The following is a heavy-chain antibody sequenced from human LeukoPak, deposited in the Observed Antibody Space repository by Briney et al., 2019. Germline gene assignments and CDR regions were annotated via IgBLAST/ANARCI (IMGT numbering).Heavy chain of an antibody. CDR3: TIDGSPTRTSRWYGYFDY. Sequence: GGSLRLSCAASGFTFSNAWVSWVRQAPGKGLEWVGRIKSKTDGGTTDYAAPVNGRFSISRDDSRNTVFLQMNSLKTEDTAVYYCTIDGSPTRTSRWYGYFDYWGQGTLVTVSS. CDR1: GFTFSNAW. V-gene: IGHV3-15*01. J-gene: IGHJ4*02. CDR2: IKSKTDGGTT. D-gene: IGHD6-13*01.